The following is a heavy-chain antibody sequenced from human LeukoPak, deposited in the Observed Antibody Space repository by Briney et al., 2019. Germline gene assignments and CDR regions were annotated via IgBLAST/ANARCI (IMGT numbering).Heavy chain of an antibody. Sequence: PSETLSLTCTVSGDSVISGRFYWSWVRQTPGKGLEWIGYIYYNEKTKYNTALESRVTISLDKSKNQFSMRLTSVTAADTAIYYCARTTVGMNDRPFDTWGQGTLVPVSS. J-gene: IGHJ3*02. CDR3: ARTTVGMNDRPFDT. V-gene: IGHV4-61*01. D-gene: IGHD4-11*01. CDR1: GDSVISGRFY. CDR2: IYYNEKT.